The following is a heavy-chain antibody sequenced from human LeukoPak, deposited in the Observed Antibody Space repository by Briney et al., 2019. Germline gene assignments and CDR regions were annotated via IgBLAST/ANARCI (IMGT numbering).Heavy chain of an antibody. D-gene: IGHD1-26*01. CDR1: GGTFSSYA. V-gene: IGHV1-69*13. Sequence: ASVKVSCKASGGTFSSYAISWVRQAPGQGLEWMGGIIPIFGTANYAQKFQGRVTITADESTSTAYMELSSLRPEDTAVYYCARGFSGSFGGAFDYWGQGTLVTVSS. CDR2: IIPIFGTA. CDR3: ARGFSGSFGGAFDY. J-gene: IGHJ4*02.